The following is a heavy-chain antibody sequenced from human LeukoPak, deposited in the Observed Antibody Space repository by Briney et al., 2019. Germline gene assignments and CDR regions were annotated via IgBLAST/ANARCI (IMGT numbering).Heavy chain of an antibody. CDR1: GGTFISYG. CDR2: IIPIFGTA. Sequence: ASVKVSCKASGGTFISYGISWVRQAPGQGLGWMGGIIPIFGTANYAQKFQGRVTITADESTSTAFLELSSLRSEDTAVYYCARQQGTYYYDSSGRPGAFDIWGQGTMVTVSS. V-gene: IGHV1-69*13. J-gene: IGHJ3*02. D-gene: IGHD3-22*01. CDR3: ARQQGTYYYDSSGRPGAFDI.